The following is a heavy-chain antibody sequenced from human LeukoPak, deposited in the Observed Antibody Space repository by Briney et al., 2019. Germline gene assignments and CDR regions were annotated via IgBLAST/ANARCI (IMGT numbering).Heavy chain of an antibody. CDR3: ARGPTVRYYYYGMDV. J-gene: IGHJ6*02. V-gene: IGHV4-59*01. CDR2: IYYSGST. D-gene: IGHD4-17*01. CDR1: GGSISSYY. Sequence: SETLSLTCTVSGGSISSYYWSWIRQAPGKGLEWIGYIYYSGSTNYNPSLKSRVTISVDTSKNQFSLKLSSVTAADTAVYYCARGPTVRYYYYGMDVWGQGTTVTVSS.